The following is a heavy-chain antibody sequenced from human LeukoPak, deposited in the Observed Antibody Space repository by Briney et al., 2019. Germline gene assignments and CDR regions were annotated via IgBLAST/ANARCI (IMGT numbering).Heavy chain of an antibody. Sequence: GASVKVSCKVSGYTLTELSMHWVRQAPGQGLEWMGWISAYNGNTNYAQKLQGRVTMTTDTSTSTAYMELRSLRSDDTAVYYCARDNYYDSSGYYYTLDAFDIWGQGTMVTVSS. D-gene: IGHD3-22*01. V-gene: IGHV1-18*01. CDR3: ARDNYYDSSGYYYTLDAFDI. CDR1: GYTLTELS. J-gene: IGHJ3*02. CDR2: ISAYNGNT.